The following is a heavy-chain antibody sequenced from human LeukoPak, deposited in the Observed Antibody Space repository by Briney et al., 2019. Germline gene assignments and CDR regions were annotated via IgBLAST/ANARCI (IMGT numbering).Heavy chain of an antibody. CDR2: ISSSRGTT. V-gene: IGHV3-48*02. CDR1: GFTLSSYG. J-gene: IGHJ6*02. D-gene: IGHD5-18*01. CDR3: ARGGIGYGDYYYFYGLDV. Sequence: GGSLRLSCAASGFTLSSYGMNWVRQAPGKGLEWVSYISSSRGTTYYADSVKGRFTISRDNAKNSLYLRMNSLRDEDTAVYYCARGGIGYGDYYYFYGLDVWGQGTTVTVSS.